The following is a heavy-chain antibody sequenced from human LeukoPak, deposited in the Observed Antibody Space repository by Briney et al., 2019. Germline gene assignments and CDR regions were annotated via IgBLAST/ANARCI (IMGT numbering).Heavy chain of an antibody. CDR1: GYTFNGYY. Sequence: ASVKVSCKASGYTFNGYYMHWVRQAPGQGLEWMGWINPNSGSTNYAQKFQGRVTMTRDTSISTVYMELSSLRSEDTAVYYCAKEPVTIFGLVRTQTTKRPHRFDPWGQGTLVTVSS. CDR2: INPNSGST. D-gene: IGHD3-3*01. V-gene: IGHV1-2*02. CDR3: AKEPVTIFGLVRTQTTKRPHRFDP. J-gene: IGHJ5*02.